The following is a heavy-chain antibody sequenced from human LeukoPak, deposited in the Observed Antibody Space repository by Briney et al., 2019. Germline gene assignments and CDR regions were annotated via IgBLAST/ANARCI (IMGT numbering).Heavy chain of an antibody. V-gene: IGHV1-8*01. J-gene: IGHJ4*02. Sequence: ASVKVSCKASGYTFTSYDINWVRQATGQGLEWMGWMNPNSGNTGYAQKFQGRVTMTRNTSISTAYMELSSLRSEDTAVYYCARGTQTTRSGYYSPPGYWGQGTLVTVSS. D-gene: IGHD3-22*01. CDR1: GYTFTSYD. CDR3: ARGTQTTRSGYYSPPGY. CDR2: MNPNSGNT.